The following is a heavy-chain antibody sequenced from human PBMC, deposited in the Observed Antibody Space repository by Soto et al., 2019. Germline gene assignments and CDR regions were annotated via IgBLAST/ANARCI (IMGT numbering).Heavy chain of an antibody. CDR2: ISAYNGNT. J-gene: IGHJ3*02. CDR1: GYTFTSYG. Sequence: GASVKVCCKASGYTFTSYGISWVRQAPGQGLEWMGWISAYNGNTNYAQKLQGRVTMTTDTSTSTAYMELRSLGSDDTAVYYCARDPTYGGDAFDIWGQGTMVTVSS. CDR3: ARDPTYGGDAFDI. V-gene: IGHV1-18*01. D-gene: IGHD4-17*01.